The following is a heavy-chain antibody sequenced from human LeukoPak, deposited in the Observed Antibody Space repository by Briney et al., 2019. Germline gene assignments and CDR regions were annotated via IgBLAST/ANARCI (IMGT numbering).Heavy chain of an antibody. CDR3: ARNPIYGSGSYGDCFDY. CDR2: INGRGDNT. D-gene: IGHD3-10*01. J-gene: IGHJ4*02. V-gene: IGHV3-23*01. CDR1: GFTFSSYA. Sequence: GGSLRLSCAASGFTFSSYAMNWVRQAPGKGLEWVSAINGRGDNTYYADSVKGRFTISRDNSKSTLFLQMNSLRAEDTAVYYCARNPIYGSGSYGDCFDYWGQGTLVTVSS.